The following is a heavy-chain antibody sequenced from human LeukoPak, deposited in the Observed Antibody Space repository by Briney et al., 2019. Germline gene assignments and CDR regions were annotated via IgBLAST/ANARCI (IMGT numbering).Heavy chain of an antibody. D-gene: IGHD4-17*01. CDR3: ARSLAYGKIYFDF. J-gene: IGHJ4*02. CDR1: GFSLSTSGMC. Sequence: ESGPTLVKPTQTLTLTCIFSGFSLSTSGMCVSWIRQPPGKALEWLARIDWNDDKYYSTSLRTRLSISKDTSKNQVVLTMTNMDPVDTATYYCARSLAYGKIYFDFWGQGTLVTVSS. V-gene: IGHV2-70*11. CDR2: IDWNDDK.